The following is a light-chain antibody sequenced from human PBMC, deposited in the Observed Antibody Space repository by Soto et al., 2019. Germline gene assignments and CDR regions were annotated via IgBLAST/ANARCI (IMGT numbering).Light chain of an antibody. Sequence: AIRMTQAQSSFSASTGDRATSTCRASQGISSYLAWYQQKPGKAPKLLIYAASTLPSGVPSRFSGSVSGTDFTLTISCLLSEDFATYYCQQYYSYPRTFGQGTKVEI. CDR3: QQYYSYPRT. CDR1: QGISSY. CDR2: AAS. V-gene: IGKV1-8*01. J-gene: IGKJ1*01.